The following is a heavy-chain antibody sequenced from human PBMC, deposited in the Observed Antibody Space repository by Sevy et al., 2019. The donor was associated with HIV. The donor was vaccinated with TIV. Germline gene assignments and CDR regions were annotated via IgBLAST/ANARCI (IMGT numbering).Heavy chain of an antibody. CDR3: AREYCGGDCYSPNKYFDY. Sequence: SETLSLTCAVYGGSFSGYYWSWIRQPPGKGLEWIGEINHSGSTNYNPSHKSRVTISVDTSKNQFSLKLSSVTAADTAVYYCAREYCGGDCYSPNKYFDYWGQGTLVTVSS. CDR1: GGSFSGYY. D-gene: IGHD2-21*02. J-gene: IGHJ4*02. V-gene: IGHV4-34*01. CDR2: INHSGST.